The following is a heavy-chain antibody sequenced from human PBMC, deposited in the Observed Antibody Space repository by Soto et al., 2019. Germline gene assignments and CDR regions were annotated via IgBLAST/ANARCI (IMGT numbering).Heavy chain of an antibody. V-gene: IGHV4-30-2*01. CDR1: GGSITSGGYS. Sequence: TLALPCAVSGGSITSGGYSWGWIRQPPGQGLEWIGYMYHSGNTYYNPSLKGRVTISLDHSRNQFSLRLNSVTVADTALYYCAREGHLREQFNWFDLWGQGTLVTVSS. CDR2: MYHSGNT. J-gene: IGHJ5*02. CDR3: AREGHLREQFNWFDL.